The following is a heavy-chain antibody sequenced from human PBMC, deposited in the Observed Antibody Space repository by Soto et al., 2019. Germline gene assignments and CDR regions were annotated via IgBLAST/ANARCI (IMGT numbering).Heavy chain of an antibody. CDR1: GFTFNNYG. CDR3: TNDVGVIFFAY. J-gene: IGHJ4*02. CDR2: ISAGGENT. D-gene: IGHD3-10*01. V-gene: IGHV3-23*01. Sequence: WGSLRLSCAASGFTFNNYGMAWVRQVPGKGLEWVSTISAGGENTHYADSVQGRFIISRDNSKNMMFLQMNSLRVEDTAIYYCTNDVGVIFFAYWGQGTQVTVSS.